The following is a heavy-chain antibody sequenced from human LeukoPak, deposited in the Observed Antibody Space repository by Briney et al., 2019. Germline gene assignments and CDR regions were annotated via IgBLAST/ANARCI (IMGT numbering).Heavy chain of an antibody. CDR3: ARRFIGYYYYGMDV. CDR2: INHSGST. Sequence: SETLSLTCAVYGGSFSGYYWSWIRQPPGKGLEWIGEINHSGSTNYNPSLKSRVTISVDTSKNQFSLKLSSVTAADTVVYYCARRFIGYYYYGMDVWGQGTTVTVSS. CDR1: GGSFSGYY. V-gene: IGHV4-34*01. J-gene: IGHJ6*02. D-gene: IGHD3-10*01.